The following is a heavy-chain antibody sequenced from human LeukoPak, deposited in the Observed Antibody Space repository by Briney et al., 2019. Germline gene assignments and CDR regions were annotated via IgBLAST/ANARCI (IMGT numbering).Heavy chain of an antibody. CDR3: ASGLIAAAGTAGY. CDR2: INWNGGST. D-gene: IGHD6-13*01. CDR1: GSTLDDYG. V-gene: IGHV3-20*04. J-gene: IGHJ4*02. Sequence: PGGSLRLSCTASGSTLDDYGMSWVRQAPGKGLEWVSGINWNGGSTGYADSLKGRFTISRDNPKNCRSLQMTSLRAEDTALYYCASGLIAAAGTAGYWGQGTLVTVSS.